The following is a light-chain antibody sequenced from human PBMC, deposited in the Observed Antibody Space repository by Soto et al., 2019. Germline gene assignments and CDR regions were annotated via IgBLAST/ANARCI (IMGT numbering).Light chain of an antibody. J-gene: IGLJ2*01. V-gene: IGLV6-57*02. Sequence: NFMLTQPHSVSDSPGKTVTISCTGSSGSIATNYVQWYQQRPGSAPTTVIFQDNQRPSGVPDRFSGSIDSSSNSASLTISGLKTEDEADYYCQSYDGTYVVFGGGTKLTVL. CDR2: QDN. CDR3: QSYDGTYVV. CDR1: SGSIATNY.